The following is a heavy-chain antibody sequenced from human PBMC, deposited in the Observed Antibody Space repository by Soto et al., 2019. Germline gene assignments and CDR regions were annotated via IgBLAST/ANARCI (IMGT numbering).Heavy chain of an antibody. CDR1: GFTFDDYA. D-gene: IGHD6-19*01. V-gene: IGHV3-9*01. CDR3: VLGNGAALAAAFDH. J-gene: IGHJ4*02. CDR2: ISWHSGDI. Sequence: EVQLVESGGGLVQPGRSLRLSCAGAGFTFDDYAMHWVRQAPGKGLEWVSGISWHSGDIGYADSVKGRVTISRDNARNALAPQMTTMRADNTALYRCVLGNGAALAAAFDHRGPGTLVTVSS.